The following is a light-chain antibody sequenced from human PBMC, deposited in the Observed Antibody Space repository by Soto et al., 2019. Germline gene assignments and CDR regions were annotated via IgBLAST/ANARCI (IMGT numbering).Light chain of an antibody. CDR2: GAS. CDR3: QQYDNWLSIT. Sequence: EIVMTQSPATLSVSPGERATLSCRASQSVSSKLAWYQQKPGQVPRLLIYGASTRATGIPARFSGSGSGTEFTLTISSLQSEDFAVYYCQQYDNWLSITFGQGTRLEIK. V-gene: IGKV3-15*01. CDR1: QSVSSK. J-gene: IGKJ5*01.